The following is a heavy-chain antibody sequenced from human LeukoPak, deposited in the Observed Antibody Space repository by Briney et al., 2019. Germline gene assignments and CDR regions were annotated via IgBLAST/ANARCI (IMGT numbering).Heavy chain of an antibody. CDR3: ARVGDSSGYWYYYYYYYMDV. CDR1: GFTFSSCE. V-gene: IGHV3-48*03. CDR2: ISSSGSTI. Sequence: PGGSLRLSCAASGFTFSSCEMNWVRQAPGKGLEWVSYISSSGSTIYYADSVKGRFTISRDNAKNSLYLQMNSLRAEDTALYYCARVGDSSGYWYYYYYYYMDVWGKGTTVTVSS. J-gene: IGHJ6*03. D-gene: IGHD3-22*01.